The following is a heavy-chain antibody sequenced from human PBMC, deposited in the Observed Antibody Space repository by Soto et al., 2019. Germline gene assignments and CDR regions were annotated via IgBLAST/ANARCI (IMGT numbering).Heavy chain of an antibody. J-gene: IGHJ6*02. CDR3: AKNGGYCSSTSCYNYYGMDV. CDR2: MNPNSGNT. CDR1: GYSFTSYD. V-gene: IGHV1-8*01. Sequence: VXSVKVSCKASGYSFTSYDINWVRQATGQGLEWMGWMNPNSGNTGYAQKFQGRVTMTRNTSISTAYMELSSLRSEDTAVYYCAKNGGYCSSTSCYNYYGMDVWGQGTTVTVSS. D-gene: IGHD2-2*02.